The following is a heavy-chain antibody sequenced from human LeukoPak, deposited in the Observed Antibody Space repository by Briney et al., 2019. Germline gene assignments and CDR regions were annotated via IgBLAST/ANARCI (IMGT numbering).Heavy chain of an antibody. CDR1: GFIFNNYA. Sequence: GGSLRLSCAGSGFIFNNYAVHWVRQPPGKGLEWVSGISWNSGTIDYADSVRGRFTISRDNAKNSLYLQMDSLRVEDTAFYYCAKDNRRHYTSGPNPDSLHWGQGALVTVSS. CDR3: AKDNRRHYTSGPNPDSLH. V-gene: IGHV3-9*01. D-gene: IGHD6-19*01. CDR2: ISWNSGTI. J-gene: IGHJ4*02.